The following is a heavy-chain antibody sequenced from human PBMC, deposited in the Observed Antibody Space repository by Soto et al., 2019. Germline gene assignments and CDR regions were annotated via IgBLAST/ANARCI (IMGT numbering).Heavy chain of an antibody. CDR2: IYYNGNT. V-gene: IGHV4-59*11. CDR1: AGSISNHY. CDR3: TRANWYSEY. D-gene: IGHD7-27*01. J-gene: IGHJ4*02. Sequence: QVQLQESGPGLVKPSETLSLTCTVSAGSISNHYWSWIRQPPGKGLEWIGYIYYNGNTNYNPPLKSRVTMSVDTSKNQISLKLSSVTAADTAVHYCTRANWYSEYWGQGTLVTVSS.